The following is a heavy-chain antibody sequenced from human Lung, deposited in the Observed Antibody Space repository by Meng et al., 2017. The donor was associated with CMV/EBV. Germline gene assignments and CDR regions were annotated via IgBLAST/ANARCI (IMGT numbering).Heavy chain of an antibody. V-gene: IGHV3-23*01. D-gene: IGHD4-17*01. Sequence: TFSSYAMNWVRQATGKGLEWVSVISVGGDSTYYADSVKGRFTVSRDNSENTLYLQMNSLRAEDTAVYFCAKDRYSRVYGDYFYYFDYWGQGALVTVSS. J-gene: IGHJ4*02. CDR3: AKDRYSRVYGDYFYYFDY. CDR1: TFSSYA. CDR2: ISVGGDST.